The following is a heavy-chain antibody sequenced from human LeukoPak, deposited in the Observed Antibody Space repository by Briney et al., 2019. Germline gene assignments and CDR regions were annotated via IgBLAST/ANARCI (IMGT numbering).Heavy chain of an antibody. J-gene: IGHJ4*02. Sequence: QPGRSLRLSCAASGFTLSSYAMHWVRQAPGKGLEWVAGISYDGSNKYYADSVKGRFTISRDNSKNTLYLQMNSLRAEDTAVYYCAREDLYDYVWGSYRLNYFDYWGQGTLVTVSS. CDR3: AREDLYDYVWGSYRLNYFDY. CDR2: ISYDGSNK. V-gene: IGHV3-30-3*01. CDR1: GFTLSSYA. D-gene: IGHD3-16*02.